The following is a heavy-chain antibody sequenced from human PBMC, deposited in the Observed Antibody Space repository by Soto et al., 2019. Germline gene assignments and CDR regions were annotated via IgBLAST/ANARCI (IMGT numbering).Heavy chain of an antibody. CDR1: GFTVSSNY. CDR2: IYSGGST. D-gene: IGHD4-17*01. CDR3: ARDFRAHGADAFDI. Sequence: GGSLRLSCAASGFTVSSNYMSWVRQAPGKGLEWVSVIYSGGSTYYADSVKGRFTISRHNSKNTLYLQMNSLRAEDTAVYYCARDFRAHGADAFDIWGQGTMVTVSS. V-gene: IGHV3-53*04. J-gene: IGHJ3*02.